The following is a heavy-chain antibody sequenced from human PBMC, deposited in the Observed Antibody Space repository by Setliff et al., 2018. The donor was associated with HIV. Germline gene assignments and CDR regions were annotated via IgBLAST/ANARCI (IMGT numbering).Heavy chain of an antibody. J-gene: IGHJ4*02. CDR3: ARERRYCSGGSCSKFFDY. V-gene: IGHV1-69*05. CDR1: GGTFSSYA. D-gene: IGHD2-15*01. CDR2: IIPIFGTA. Sequence: SVKISCKASGGTFSSYAISWVRQAPGQGLEWMGGIIPIFGTANYAQKFQGRVTITTDESTSTAYMELSSLRSEDTAVYSCARERRYCSGGSCSKFFDYWGQGTLVTVSS.